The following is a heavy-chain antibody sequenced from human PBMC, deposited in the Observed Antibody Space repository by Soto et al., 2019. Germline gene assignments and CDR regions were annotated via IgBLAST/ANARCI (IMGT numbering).Heavy chain of an antibody. V-gene: IGHV1-18*01. CDR2: ISAYNGNT. CDR1: GYTFTSYG. CDR3: ARDSGGAQSRYYDFWSGYSRNYGKDV. Sequence: GASVKVSCKASGYTFTSYGISWVRQAPGQGLEWMGWISAYNGNTNYAQKLQGRVTMTTDTSTSTAYMELRSLRSDDTAVYYCARDSGGAQSRYYDFWSGYSRNYGKDVWGQGTTVTVSS. D-gene: IGHD3-3*01. J-gene: IGHJ6*02.